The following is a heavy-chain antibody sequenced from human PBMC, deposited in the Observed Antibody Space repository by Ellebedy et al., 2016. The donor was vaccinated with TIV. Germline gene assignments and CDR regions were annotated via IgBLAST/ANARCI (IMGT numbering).Heavy chain of an antibody. D-gene: IGHD3/OR15-3a*01. J-gene: IGHJ2*01. CDR3: ARNLVIFTFAKWYSDL. V-gene: IGHV4-59*08. CDR2: IYYSGST. CDR1: GGSISSYY. Sequence: GSLRLSCTVSGGSISSYYWSWIRQPPGKGLEWIGYIYYSGSTNYNPSLKSRVTISVDTSKNQLSLKLRSVTAADTAVHYCARNLVIFTFAKWYSDLWGRGTLVTVSS.